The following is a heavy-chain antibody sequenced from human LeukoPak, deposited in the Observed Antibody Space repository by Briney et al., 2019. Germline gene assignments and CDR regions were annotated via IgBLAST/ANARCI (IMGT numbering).Heavy chain of an antibody. CDR2: ISGSGGST. V-gene: IGHV3-23*01. D-gene: IGHD3-10*01. Sequence: GGSLRLSYAASGFTFSTYAMSWVRQAPGKGLEWVSGISGSGGSTYYADSVKGRFTISRDNSKNTLYLQMNSLRADDTAVYYCAKDLRAVWFGLFDYWGQGTLVTVSS. J-gene: IGHJ4*02. CDR1: GFTFSTYA. CDR3: AKDLRAVWFGLFDY.